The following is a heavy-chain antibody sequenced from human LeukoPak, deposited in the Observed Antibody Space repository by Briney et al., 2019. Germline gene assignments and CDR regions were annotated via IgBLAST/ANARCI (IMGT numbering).Heavy chain of an antibody. CDR3: ARQEDSGYDFLDY. J-gene: IGHJ4*02. CDR1: GFTFSSYW. D-gene: IGHD5-12*01. V-gene: IGHV4-34*01. Sequence: PGGSLRLSCAASGFTFSSYWMSWVRQVPGKGLEWIGEINHSGSTNYNPSLKSRVTISVDTSKNQFSLKLSSVTAADTAVYYCARQEDSGYDFLDYWGQGTLVTVSS. CDR2: INHSGST.